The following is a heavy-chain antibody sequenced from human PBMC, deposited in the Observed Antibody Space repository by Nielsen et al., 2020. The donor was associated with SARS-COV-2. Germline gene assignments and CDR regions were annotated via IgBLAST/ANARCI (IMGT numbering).Heavy chain of an antibody. CDR3: ARVHRGMQYGMDV. V-gene: IGHV3-23*01. J-gene: IGHJ6*02. Sequence: GGSLRLSCAASGFTFSSYAMSWVRQAPGKGLEWVSAISGSGGSTYYADSVKGRFTISRDNAKNSLYLQMNSLRAEDTAVYYCARVHRGMQYGMDVWGQGTTVTVSS. D-gene: IGHD3-10*01. CDR2: ISGSGGST. CDR1: GFTFSSYA.